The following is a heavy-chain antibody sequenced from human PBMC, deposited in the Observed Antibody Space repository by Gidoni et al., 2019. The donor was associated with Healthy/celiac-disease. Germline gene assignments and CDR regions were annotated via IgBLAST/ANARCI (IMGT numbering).Heavy chain of an antibody. Sequence: QLQLQESGPGLVKPSETLSLTCTVSGGSISSSSYYWGWIRQPPGKGLEWIGRIYYSGSTYYNPSLKSRVTISGDTSKNQFALNLSSVTAADTAVYYCAVTVGAGWFDPWGQGTLVTVSS. CDR2: IYYSGST. V-gene: IGHV4-39*01. CDR1: GGSISSSSYY. J-gene: IGHJ5*02. CDR3: AVTVGAGWFDP. D-gene: IGHD4-17*01.